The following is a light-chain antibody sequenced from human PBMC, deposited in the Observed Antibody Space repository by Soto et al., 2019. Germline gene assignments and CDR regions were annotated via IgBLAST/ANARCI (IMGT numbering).Light chain of an antibody. CDR1: SSDVGGYNY. CDR2: DVS. J-gene: IGLJ1*01. CDR3: SSYTSSSTLVV. Sequence: QSALTQPASVSGSPGQSITISCTGTSSDVGGYNYVSWCQQHPGKAPKLMIYDVSNRPSGVSNRFSGSKSGNTASLTISGLQAEDEADYSCSSYTSSSTLVVFGTGTKVTVL. V-gene: IGLV2-14*01.